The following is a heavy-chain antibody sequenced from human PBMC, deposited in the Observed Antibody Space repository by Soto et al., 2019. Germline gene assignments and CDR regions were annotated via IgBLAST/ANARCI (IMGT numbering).Heavy chain of an antibody. CDR1: GGSISSSSYY. CDR3: ARGSGGCSSTSCYLRFNWFDP. J-gene: IGHJ5*02. CDR2: INHSGST. V-gene: IGHV4-39*07. Sequence: SETLSLTCTVSGGSISSSSYYWGWIRHPPGKGLEWIGEINHSGSTNYNPSLKSRVTISVDTSKNQFSLNLSSVTAADTAVYYCARGSGGCSSTSCYLRFNWFDPWGQGTLVTVSS. D-gene: IGHD2-2*01.